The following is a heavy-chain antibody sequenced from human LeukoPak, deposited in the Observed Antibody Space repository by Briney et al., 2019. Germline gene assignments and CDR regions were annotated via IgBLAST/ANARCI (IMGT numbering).Heavy chain of an antibody. Sequence: GGSLRLSCAASGFTFSSYAMSWVRQAPGKGLEWVSAISGSGGSTYYADSVKGRFTISRDNSKNTLYLQMNSLRAEDTAVYYCAKEGFEFGVVITIEYYFDYWGQGTLVTVSS. CDR3: AKEGFEFGVVITIEYYFDY. D-gene: IGHD3-3*01. CDR1: GFTFSSYA. V-gene: IGHV3-23*01. J-gene: IGHJ4*02. CDR2: ISGSGGST.